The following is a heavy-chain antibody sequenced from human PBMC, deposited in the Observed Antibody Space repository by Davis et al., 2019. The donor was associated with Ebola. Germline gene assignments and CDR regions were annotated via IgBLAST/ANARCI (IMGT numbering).Heavy chain of an antibody. V-gene: IGHV3-7*03. CDR2: IKPDGSDT. Sequence: PGGSLRLSCAGSGFTFSACWMGWVRQAPGKGLEWVANIKPDGSDTSYVDSVKGRFTISRDNAKSSLHLQMDSLRAEGTADYYCARGHNYAHEYWGQGTLVTVS. CDR3: ARGHNYAHEY. J-gene: IGHJ4*02. D-gene: IGHD4-11*01. CDR1: GFTFSACW.